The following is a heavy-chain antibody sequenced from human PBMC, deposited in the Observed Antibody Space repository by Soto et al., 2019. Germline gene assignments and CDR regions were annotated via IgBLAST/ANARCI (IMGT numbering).Heavy chain of an antibody. Sequence: EVQLVESGGVVVQPGGSLRLSCAASGFTFDDYTMHWVRQAPGKGLEWVSLISWDGGSTYYAASVKGRFTISRDNSKNSLYLQMNSLRTEDTALYYCAKDIAASGWYSLDYLGQGTLVTVSS. V-gene: IGHV3-43*01. CDR1: GFTFDDYT. J-gene: IGHJ4*02. CDR3: AKDIAASGWYSLDY. CDR2: ISWDGGST. D-gene: IGHD6-19*01.